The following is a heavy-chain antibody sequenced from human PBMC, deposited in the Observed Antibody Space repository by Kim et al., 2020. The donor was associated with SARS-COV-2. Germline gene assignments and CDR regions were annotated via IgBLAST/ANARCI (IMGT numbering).Heavy chain of an antibody. Sequence: GGSLRLSCAASGFTFSSYAMHWVRQAPGKGLEWVAVIWYDGSNKYYADSVKGRFTISRDNSKNTLYLQMNSLRAEDTAVYYCAKDYGDYAGYYYGMDVWGQGTTVTVSS. D-gene: IGHD4-17*01. J-gene: IGHJ6*02. CDR2: IWYDGSNK. CDR3: AKDYGDYAGYYYGMDV. CDR1: GFTFSSYA. V-gene: IGHV3-33*06.